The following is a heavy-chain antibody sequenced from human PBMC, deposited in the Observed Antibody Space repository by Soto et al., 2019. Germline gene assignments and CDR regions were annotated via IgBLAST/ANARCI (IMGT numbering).Heavy chain of an antibody. Sequence: QVHLVQSGAEVRKPGASVKVSCKASGYTFTTFHLHWVRLAPGQGLEWMGWINPDTGDSAYGQKFQGRVTLTRDTSMTTAYMELSSLTSDDTAIYFCGRVRYGDISFQYWGQGTPVSVSS. V-gene: IGHV1-2*02. CDR3: GRVRYGDISFQY. D-gene: IGHD4-17*01. J-gene: IGHJ4*02. CDR2: INPDTGDS. CDR1: GYTFTTFH.